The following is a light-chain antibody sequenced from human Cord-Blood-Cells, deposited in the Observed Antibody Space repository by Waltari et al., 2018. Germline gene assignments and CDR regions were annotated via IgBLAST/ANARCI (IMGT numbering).Light chain of an antibody. Sequence: QSALPQPDSVSGSPGQSITISCTGTSSDVGGFNYFSWYQQHPGKAPKLMIYEVSNRPSGVSNRFSGSKSGNTASLTISGLQAEDEADYYCSSYTSSSTYVFGTGTKVTVL. J-gene: IGLJ1*01. CDR2: EVS. CDR3: SSYTSSSTYV. V-gene: IGLV2-14*01. CDR1: SSDVGGFNY.